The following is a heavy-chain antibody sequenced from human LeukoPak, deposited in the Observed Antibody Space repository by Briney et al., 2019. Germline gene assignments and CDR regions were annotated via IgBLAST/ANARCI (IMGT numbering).Heavy chain of an antibody. D-gene: IGHD3-10*01. CDR1: GFTFCSYA. V-gene: IGHV3-23*01. Sequence: GGALRISCLAPGFTFCSYAMSWVRPAPGEGVEGVSTICASGGTAYYADSVKGRFTISGDNSKNTLYLQMNSLRAEDTAVYYCAKVWAHDGSGNPYWHFDLWGRGTLVTVSS. J-gene: IGHJ2*01. CDR2: ICASGGTA. CDR3: AKVWAHDGSGNPYWHFDL.